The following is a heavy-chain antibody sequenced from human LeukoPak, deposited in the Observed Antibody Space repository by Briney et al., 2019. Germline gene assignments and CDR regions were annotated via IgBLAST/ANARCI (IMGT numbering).Heavy chain of an antibody. D-gene: IGHD3-22*01. J-gene: IGHJ4*02. CDR2: IYTSGSI. V-gene: IGHV4-4*07. CDR1: GGSISSYY. Sequence: SETLSLTCTVSGGSISSYYWSWIRQPAGKGLEWIGRIYTSGSINYNPSLKSRVTMSVDTSKNQFSLKLSSVTAADTAVYYCARDYDSSGYYGGLFDYWGQGTLVTVSS. CDR3: ARDYDSSGYYGGLFDY.